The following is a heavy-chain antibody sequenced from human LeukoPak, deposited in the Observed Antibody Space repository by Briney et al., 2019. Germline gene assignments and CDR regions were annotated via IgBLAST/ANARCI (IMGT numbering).Heavy chain of an antibody. CDR1: GGSISSGDYY. CDR2: IYYSGST. CDR3: ASVRGRSGMDV. J-gene: IGHJ6*02. V-gene: IGHV4-30-4*01. Sequence: SETLSLTCTVSGGSISSGDYYWSWIRQPPGKGLEWIGYIYYSGSTYYNPSLKSRVTISLDTSKEQFSLKLTSITAADTAVYYCASVRGRSGMDVWGPGTTVTVSS.